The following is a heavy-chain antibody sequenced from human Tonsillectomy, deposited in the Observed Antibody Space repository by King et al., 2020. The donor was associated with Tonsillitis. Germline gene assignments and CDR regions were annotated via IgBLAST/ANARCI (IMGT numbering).Heavy chain of an antibody. J-gene: IGHJ4*02. CDR3: ARQYPDSTDHFDY. CDR1: GYSFTNYW. V-gene: IGHV5-51*01. Sequence: EVQLVESGTEMKKPGESLKISCKASGYSFTNYWIAWVRQMPGKGLEWRGLIYLGDLETRNSPSFQAQVTISAAKSISTAYLQWSGLKASDTAMYYCARQYPDSTDHFDYWGQGTLVTVSS. D-gene: IGHD1-14*01. CDR2: IYLGDLET.